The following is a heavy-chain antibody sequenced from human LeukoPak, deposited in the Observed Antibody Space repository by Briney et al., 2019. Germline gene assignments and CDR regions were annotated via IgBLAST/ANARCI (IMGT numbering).Heavy chain of an antibody. D-gene: IGHD2-21*02. Sequence: QPGGSLRLSCAASGFTFSTSWMHWVRQAPGKGLVWVARIKSDVRSTDYADPVKGRFTISRDDANNILYLQMNSLRAEDTAVYFCTAIRPDYWGQGTVVTVSS. CDR3: TAIRPDY. V-gene: IGHV3-74*01. J-gene: IGHJ4*02. CDR2: IKSDVRST. CDR1: GFTFSTSW.